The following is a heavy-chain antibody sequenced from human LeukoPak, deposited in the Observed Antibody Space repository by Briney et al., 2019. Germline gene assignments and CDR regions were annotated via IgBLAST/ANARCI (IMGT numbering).Heavy chain of an antibody. CDR2: IKLDGSEE. D-gene: IGHD2-2*01. Sequence: GGSLRLSCAASGFSLSNYWMSWVRQAPGKGLEWVAKIKLDGSEEYYVDSVKGRFTISRDNAKNSVYLQMNSLRAEDTAVYYCAKDWSYCSSTSCQTSFDYWGQGTLVTVSS. J-gene: IGHJ4*02. V-gene: IGHV3-7*03. CDR1: GFSLSNYW. CDR3: AKDWSYCSSTSCQTSFDY.